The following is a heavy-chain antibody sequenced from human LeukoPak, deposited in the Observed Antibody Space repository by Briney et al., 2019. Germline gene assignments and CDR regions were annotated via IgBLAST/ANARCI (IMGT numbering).Heavy chain of an antibody. CDR3: ARERISLWFGELWHDAFDI. CDR2: INPNSGGT. CDR1: GYTFTGYY. J-gene: IGHJ3*02. D-gene: IGHD3-10*01. V-gene: IGHV1-2*02. Sequence: ASVKVSCKASGYTFTGYYMHWVRQAPGQGLEWMGWINPNSGGTNYAQKFQGRVTMTRDTSISTAYMELSRLRSDDTAVYYCARERISLWFGELWHDAFDIWGRGTMDTVSS.